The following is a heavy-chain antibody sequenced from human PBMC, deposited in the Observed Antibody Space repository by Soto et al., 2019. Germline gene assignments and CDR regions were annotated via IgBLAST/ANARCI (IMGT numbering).Heavy chain of an antibody. V-gene: IGHV4-30-2*01. CDR2: IYHSGST. J-gene: IGHJ4*02. Sequence: QLQLQESGSGLVKPSQTLSLTCAVSGGSISSGGYSWSWIRQPPGKGLEWIGYIYHSGSTYYNPSLKSRVTISVARSKNQFSLKLSSVTAADTAVYYCARYTAMVQYYFDYWGQGTLVTVSS. CDR3: ARYTAMVQYYFDY. CDR1: GGSISSGGYS. D-gene: IGHD5-18*01.